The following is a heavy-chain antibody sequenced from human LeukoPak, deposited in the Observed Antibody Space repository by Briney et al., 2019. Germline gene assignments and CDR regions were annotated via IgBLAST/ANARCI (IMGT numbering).Heavy chain of an antibody. CDR3: ARLPHGDYSSIRAYPLDV. J-gene: IGHJ6*02. D-gene: IGHD6-13*01. V-gene: IGHV4-34*01. CDR1: GFTFSSYA. CDR2: INHSGST. Sequence: GSLRLSCAASGFTFSSYAMSWVRQPPGKGLEWIGEINHSGSTNYNPSLKSRVTISVDTSKNQFSLKLGSVTAADTAVYYCARLPHGDYSSIRAYPLDVWGQGTTVTVSS.